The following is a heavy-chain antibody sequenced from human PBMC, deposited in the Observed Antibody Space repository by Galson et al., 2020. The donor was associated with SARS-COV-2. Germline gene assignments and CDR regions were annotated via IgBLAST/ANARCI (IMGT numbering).Heavy chain of an antibody. J-gene: IGHJ4*02. CDR1: GITVTTEY. CDR2: VNRGGNT. CDR3: VRGGGDFGSGSDPVDY. D-gene: IGHD3-10*01. V-gene: IGHV3-66*01. Sequence: GGSLRLSCAASGITVTTEYMSWVRQAPGKGLEWVSVVNRGGNTFYAESAKGRFTISRDSSKNTLNLQMNSLRAEDTAVYYCVRGGGDFGSGSDPVDYWGQGTLVTVSS.